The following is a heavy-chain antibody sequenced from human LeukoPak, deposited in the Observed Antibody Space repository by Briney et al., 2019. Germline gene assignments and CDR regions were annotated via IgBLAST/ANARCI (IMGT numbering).Heavy chain of an antibody. CDR3: ARGRITGTTEGY. CDR2: INPNSGGT. CDR1: GYTFTGYY. V-gene: IGHV1-2*02. J-gene: IGHJ4*02. Sequence: ASVKVSCKASGYTFTGYYMHWVRQAPGQGLEWMGWINPNSGGTNYAQKLQGRVTMTTDTSTSTAYMELRSLRSDDTAVYYCARGRITGTTEGYWGQGTLVTVSS. D-gene: IGHD1-20*01.